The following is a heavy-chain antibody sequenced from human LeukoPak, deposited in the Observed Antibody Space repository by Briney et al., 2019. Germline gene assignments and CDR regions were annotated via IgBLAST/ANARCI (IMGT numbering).Heavy chain of an antibody. CDR1: GLNFDDSA. V-gene: IGHV3-43*02. CDR3: AKESGKFDY. J-gene: IGHJ4*02. Sequence: GGSLRLSCVASGLNFDDSAMHWVRQAPGKGLEWGSLISADGGSTFCADSVKVRSIIAGDNSKNSLYLQMNSLRSEDTAMCYCAKESGKFDYWGQGTLVAVSS. CDR2: ISADGGST.